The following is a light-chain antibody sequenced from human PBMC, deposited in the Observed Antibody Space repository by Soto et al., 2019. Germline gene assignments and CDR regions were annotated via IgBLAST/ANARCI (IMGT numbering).Light chain of an antibody. CDR2: GAS. J-gene: IGKJ5*01. Sequence: EIVMTQSPATLSVSPGGRATLSCRASQSIGDTLAWYQQKPGQAPRLLIYGASSRVTGFPARFSGSGSGTDFTLTISRLEPEDFAVYYCQQYGSSPITFGQGTRLENK. CDR3: QQYGSSPIT. CDR1: QSIGDT. V-gene: IGKV3-15*01.